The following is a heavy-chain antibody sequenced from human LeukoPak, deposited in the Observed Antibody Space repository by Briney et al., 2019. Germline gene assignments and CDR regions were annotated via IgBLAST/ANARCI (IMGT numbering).Heavy chain of an antibody. D-gene: IGHD6-13*01. CDR2: IIPIFGTA. CDR3: ARVHIAAAGTFDY. CDR1: GYTFTGYY. J-gene: IGHJ4*02. V-gene: IGHV1-69*06. Sequence: GASVKVSCKASGYTFTGYYMHWVRQAPGQGLEWMGGIIPIFGTANYAQKFQGRVTITADKSTSTAYMELSSLRSEDTAVYYCARVHIAAAGTFDYWGQGTLVTVSS.